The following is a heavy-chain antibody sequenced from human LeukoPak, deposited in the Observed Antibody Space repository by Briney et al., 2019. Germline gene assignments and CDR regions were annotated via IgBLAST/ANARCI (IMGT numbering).Heavy chain of an antibody. V-gene: IGHV4-31*03. CDR1: GGSISGYY. CDR2: IYYSGST. Sequence: SETLSLTCSVSGGSISGYYWSWIRQHPGKGLEWIGYIYYSGSTYYNPSLKSRVTISVDTSKNQFSLKLSSVTAADTAVYYCARDGDTLGWFDPWGQGTLVTVSS. J-gene: IGHJ5*02. CDR3: ARDGDTLGWFDP. D-gene: IGHD2-21*02.